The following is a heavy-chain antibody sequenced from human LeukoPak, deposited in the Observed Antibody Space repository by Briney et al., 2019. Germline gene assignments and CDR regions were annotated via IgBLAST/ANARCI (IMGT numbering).Heavy chain of an antibody. Sequence: PGGPLRLSCAASGFTFDDYAMHWVRQAPGKGLEWVSGISWNSGSIGYADSVKGRFTISRDNAKNSLYLQMNSLRAEDTALYYCAKVGAVLRFLEWLSEYDWYFDLWGRGTLVTVST. CDR3: AKVGAVLRFLEWLSEYDWYFDL. CDR2: ISWNSGSI. CDR1: GFTFDDYA. D-gene: IGHD3-3*01. J-gene: IGHJ2*01. V-gene: IGHV3-9*01.